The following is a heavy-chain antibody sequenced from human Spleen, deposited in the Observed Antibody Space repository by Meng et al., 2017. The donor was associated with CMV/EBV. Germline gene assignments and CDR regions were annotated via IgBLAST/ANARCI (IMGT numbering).Heavy chain of an antibody. D-gene: IGHD3/OR15-3a*01. Sequence: ASVKVSCKASGYTFTSYYMHWVRQAPGQGFEWMGIINPSGGSTSYAPKFQGRVTMTRDTSTSTVYMELSSLRSDDTALYYCARRVGGLDVWGQGTLVTVSS. CDR3: ARRVGGLDV. V-gene: IGHV1-46*01. J-gene: IGHJ4*02. CDR2: INPSGGST. CDR1: GYTFTSYY.